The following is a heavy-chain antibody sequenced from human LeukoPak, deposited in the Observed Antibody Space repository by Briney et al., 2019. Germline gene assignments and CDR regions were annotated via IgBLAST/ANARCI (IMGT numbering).Heavy chain of an antibody. D-gene: IGHD6-19*01. CDR1: GGSISSSSYY. J-gene: IGHJ6*03. V-gene: IGHV4-39*01. CDR2: IYYSGGT. CDR3: ARHQWHYFYYMGV. Sequence: SETLSLICTVSGGSISSSSYYWGWIRQPPGKGLEWIGSIYYSGGTYYNPSLKSRRVTISVDTSKNQFSLRLSSVTAADTAVYYCARHQWHYFYYMGVWGKGSTVTVSS.